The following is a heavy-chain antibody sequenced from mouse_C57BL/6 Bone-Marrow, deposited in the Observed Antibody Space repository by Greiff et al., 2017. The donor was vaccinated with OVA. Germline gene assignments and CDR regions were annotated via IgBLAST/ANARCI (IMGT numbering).Heavy chain of an antibody. CDR3: TREGLLFDY. CDR1: GFTFSSYA. V-gene: IGHV5-9-1*02. CDR2: ISSGGDYI. J-gene: IGHJ2*01. Sequence: EVKVVESGEGLVKPGGSLKLSCAASGFTFSSYAMSWVRQTPEKRLEWVAYISSGGDYIYYADTVKGRFTISRDNARNTLYLQMSSLKSEDTAMYYCTREGLLFDYWGQGTTLTVSS. D-gene: IGHD3-3*01.